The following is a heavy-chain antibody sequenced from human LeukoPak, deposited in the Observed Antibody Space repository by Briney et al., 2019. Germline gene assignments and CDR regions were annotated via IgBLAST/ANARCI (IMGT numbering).Heavy chain of an antibody. V-gene: IGHV4-59*01. CDR1: GGSISSYY. Sequence: SKTLSLTCAVYGGSISSYYWSWIRQPPGKGLEWIGCIYYSGSTNYNPSLKSRVTISVDTSKNQFSLKLSSVTAADTAVYYCARNTVTTTYYYYYYMDVWGKGTTVTVSS. J-gene: IGHJ6*03. D-gene: IGHD4-17*01. CDR2: IYYSGST. CDR3: ARNTVTTTYYYYYYMDV.